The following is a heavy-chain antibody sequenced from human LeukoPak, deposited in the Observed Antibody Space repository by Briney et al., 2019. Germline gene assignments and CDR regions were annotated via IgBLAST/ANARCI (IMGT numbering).Heavy chain of an antibody. Sequence: NASETLSLTCTVSGGSISSYYWSWIRQPPGKGLEWIGYIYYSGSTNYNPSLKSRVTISVDTSKNQFSLKLSSVTAADTAVYYCARDSSGYYGHFQHWGQGTLVTVSS. J-gene: IGHJ1*01. CDR2: IYYSGST. CDR1: GGSISSYY. V-gene: IGHV4-59*01. CDR3: ARDSSGYYGHFQH. D-gene: IGHD3-22*01.